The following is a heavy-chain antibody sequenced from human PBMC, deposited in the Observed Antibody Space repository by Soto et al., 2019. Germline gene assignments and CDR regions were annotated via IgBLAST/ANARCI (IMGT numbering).Heavy chain of an antibody. CDR2: ISRSSSNI. Sequence: GGSLRLSCAASGFTFSSYSMNWVRQAPGKGLEWVSYISRSSSNIYYADSVKGRFTISRDNAKNSLYLQMNSLRDEDTAVYYCARISSGYEREGPRDYWGQGTLVTV. J-gene: IGHJ4*02. V-gene: IGHV3-48*02. CDR1: GFTFSSYS. CDR3: ARISSGYEREGPRDY. D-gene: IGHD5-12*01.